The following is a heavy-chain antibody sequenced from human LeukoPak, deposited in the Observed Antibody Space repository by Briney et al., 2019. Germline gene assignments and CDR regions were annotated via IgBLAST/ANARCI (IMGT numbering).Heavy chain of an antibody. V-gene: IGHV4-4*07. CDR2: LYTSGST. CDR1: GCSISSYY. Sequence: VKPSETLSLTCSVSGCSISSYYWRWIRQPAGKGLEWIGRLYTSGSTNYNPSLKSRVTMSVDTSKNQFSLKLSSVTAADTAVYYCARDGGVGAQYYFDHWGQGNLVTVSS. CDR3: ARDGGVGAQYYFDH. D-gene: IGHD1-26*01. J-gene: IGHJ4*02.